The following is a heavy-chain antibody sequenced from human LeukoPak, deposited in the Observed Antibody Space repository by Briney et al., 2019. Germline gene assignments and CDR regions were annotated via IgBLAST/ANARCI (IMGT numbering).Heavy chain of an antibody. V-gene: IGHV4-34*01. D-gene: IGHD3-10*01. J-gene: IGHJ4*02. CDR1: GGSFSGYY. CDR3: ARARGAYYGSGSYYPSSSYFDY. Sequence: SETLSLTCAVYGGSFSGYYWIWIRQPPGKGLEGIGEINHSGSTNYNQSLKSRVTISVDTSKNQFSLKLSSVTAADTAVYYCARARGAYYGSGSYYPSSSYFDYWGQGTLVTVSS. CDR2: INHSGST.